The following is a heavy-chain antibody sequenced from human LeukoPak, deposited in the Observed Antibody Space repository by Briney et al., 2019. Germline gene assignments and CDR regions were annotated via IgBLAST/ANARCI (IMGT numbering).Heavy chain of an antibody. D-gene: IGHD3-22*01. V-gene: IGHV1-69*13. CDR2: IIPIFGTA. Sequence: ASVKVSCKASGGTFSSYAISWVRQAPGQGLEWMGGIIPIFGTANYAQKFQGRVTITADESTSTAYMELSSLRSEDTAVYYCARDLLLQGYYYGMDVWGQGTTVTVSS. J-gene: IGHJ6*02. CDR1: GGTFSSYA. CDR3: ARDLLLQGYYYGMDV.